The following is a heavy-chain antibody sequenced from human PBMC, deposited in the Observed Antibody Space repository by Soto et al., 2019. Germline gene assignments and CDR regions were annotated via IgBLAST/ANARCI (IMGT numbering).Heavy chain of an antibody. V-gene: IGHV3-48*01. Sequence: GGSLRLSCAASGFTFSSYSMNWVRQAPGKGLEWVSYISSSSSTIYYADSVKGRFTISRDNAKNSLYLQMNSLRAEDTAVYYCARFLEARTGDYYYYYYMDVWGKGTTVTVSS. D-gene: IGHD3-3*01. CDR2: ISSSSSTI. CDR3: ARFLEARTGDYYYYYYMDV. J-gene: IGHJ6*03. CDR1: GFTFSSYS.